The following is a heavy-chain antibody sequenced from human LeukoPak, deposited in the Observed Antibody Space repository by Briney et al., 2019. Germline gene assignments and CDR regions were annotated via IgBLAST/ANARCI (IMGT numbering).Heavy chain of an antibody. CDR1: FGSIRSSSYY. CDR2: IYYSGST. J-gene: IGHJ6*03. CDR3: ARAVGSGSFQTYYYYMDV. D-gene: IGHD3-10*01. Sequence: PSETLSLTCTVSFGSIRSSSYYWGWIRQPPGKRLEWIGCIYYSGSTYYNPSLKSRVTISADTSKNQFSLKLSSVTAADTAVYYCARAVGSGSFQTYYYYMDVWGKGTTVTISS. V-gene: IGHV4-39*07.